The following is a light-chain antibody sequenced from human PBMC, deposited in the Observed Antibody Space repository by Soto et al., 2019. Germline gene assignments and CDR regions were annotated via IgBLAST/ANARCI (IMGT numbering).Light chain of an antibody. J-gene: IGKJ5*01. CDR1: QEITNY. CDR3: QQYNNLPT. Sequence: DIQMTQSPSSMSASAGGRVTITCQASQEITNYLNWYQLKPGKAPKLLIYDASNLETGVPSRFSGSGSGTDFTFTISSLQPEDIGTYYCQQYNNLPTFGQGTRLEIK. CDR2: DAS. V-gene: IGKV1-33*01.